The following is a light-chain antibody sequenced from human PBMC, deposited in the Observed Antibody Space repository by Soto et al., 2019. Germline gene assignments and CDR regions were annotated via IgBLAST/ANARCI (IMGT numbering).Light chain of an antibody. CDR2: GAS. CDR3: QQYINWLT. V-gene: IGKV3-15*01. CDR1: QSVSSN. Sequence: EIVLTQSPATLSLSPWERATLSCRASQSVSSNLAWYQQKPGQAPRLLIYGASTRATGIPARFSGSGSGTEFTLTISSLQSEDFAVYYCQQYINWLTFGGGTKVDIK. J-gene: IGKJ4*01.